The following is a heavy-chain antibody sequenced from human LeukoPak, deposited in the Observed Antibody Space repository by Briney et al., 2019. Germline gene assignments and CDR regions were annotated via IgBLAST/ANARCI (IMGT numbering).Heavy chain of an antibody. CDR2: IYYSGST. D-gene: IGHD3-10*01. Sequence: SQTLSLTCTVSGGSISSGGYYWRWIRQHPGKGLEWIGYIYYSGSTYYNPSLKSRVTISVDTSKNQFSLKLSSVTAADTAVYYCARVGRAMYYYGSGFDYWGQGTLVTVSS. V-gene: IGHV4-31*03. CDR1: GGSISSGGYY. CDR3: ARVGRAMYYYGSGFDY. J-gene: IGHJ4*02.